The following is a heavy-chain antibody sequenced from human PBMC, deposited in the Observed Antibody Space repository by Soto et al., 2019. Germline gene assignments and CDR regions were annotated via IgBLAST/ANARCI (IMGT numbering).Heavy chain of an antibody. J-gene: IGHJ6*02. Sequence: GGSLRLSCAASGFTFSSYAMHWVRQAPGKGLEWVAVISYDGSNKYYADSVKGRFTISRDNSKNTLYLQMNSLRAEDTAVYYCARDANYDILTGYHYYYYGMDVWGQGTTVTVSS. V-gene: IGHV3-30-3*01. D-gene: IGHD3-9*01. CDR2: ISYDGSNK. CDR3: ARDANYDILTGYHYYYYGMDV. CDR1: GFTFSSYA.